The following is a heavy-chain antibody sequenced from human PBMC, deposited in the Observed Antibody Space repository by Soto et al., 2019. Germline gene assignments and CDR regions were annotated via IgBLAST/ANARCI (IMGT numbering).Heavy chain of an antibody. CDR2: FDPEDGET. CDR1: GYTLTELS. J-gene: IGHJ4*02. V-gene: IGHV1-24*01. D-gene: IGHD3-22*01. Sequence: GASVKVSCKVSGYTLTELSMHWVRQAPGKGLEWMGGFDPEDGETIYAQKFQGRVTMTEDTSTDTAYMELSSLRSGDTAVYYCATDLFPDSERVAYYYDSSGYHKSVWGQGTLVTVSS. CDR3: ATDLFPDSERVAYYYDSSGYHKSV.